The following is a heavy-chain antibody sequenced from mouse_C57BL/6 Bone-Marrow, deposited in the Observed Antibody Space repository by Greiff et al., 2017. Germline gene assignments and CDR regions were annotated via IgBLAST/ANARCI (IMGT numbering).Heavy chain of an antibody. J-gene: IGHJ2*01. Sequence: VQLQQPGAELVKPGASVKMSCKASGYTFTSYWITWVKQRPGQGLEWIGDIYPGSGSTNYNEKFKGKATLTVDTSSSTAYMQLSSLTSEVSAVENGARSIYSNPDYWGQGTTLTVSS. D-gene: IGHD2-5*01. CDR2: IYPGSGST. V-gene: IGHV1-55*01. CDR3: ARSIYSNPDY. CDR1: GYTFTSYW.